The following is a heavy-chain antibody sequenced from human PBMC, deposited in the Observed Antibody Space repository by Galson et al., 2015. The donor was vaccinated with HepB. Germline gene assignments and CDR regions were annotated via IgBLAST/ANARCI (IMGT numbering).Heavy chain of an antibody. CDR2: IYYSGST. D-gene: IGHD1-7*01. CDR3: ARAGGITGTTFRDNWFDP. Sequence: TLSLTCTVSGGSISSGGYYWSWIRQHPGKGLEWIGYIYYSGSTYYNPSLKSRVTISVDTSKNQFSLKLSSVTAADTAVYYCARAGGITGTTFRDNWFDPWGQGTLVT. CDR1: GGSISSGGYY. J-gene: IGHJ5*02. V-gene: IGHV4-31*03.